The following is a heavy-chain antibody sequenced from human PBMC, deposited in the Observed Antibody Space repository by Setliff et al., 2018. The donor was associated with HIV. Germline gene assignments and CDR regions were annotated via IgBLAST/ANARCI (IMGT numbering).Heavy chain of an antibody. CDR1: RDSINGHW. D-gene: IGHD1-26*01. CDR3: ARDRRDDYYLTAYFDS. Sequence: SETLSLTCTVSRDSINGHWWSWIRQPPGKGLEWTGSIHYSGITHYNPSLKSRLTMSVDTSKNQVSLKLTSVTATDTAVYYCARDRRDDYYLTAYFDSLGQGTVVTVSS. V-gene: IGHV4-59*11. J-gene: IGHJ4*02. CDR2: IHYSGIT.